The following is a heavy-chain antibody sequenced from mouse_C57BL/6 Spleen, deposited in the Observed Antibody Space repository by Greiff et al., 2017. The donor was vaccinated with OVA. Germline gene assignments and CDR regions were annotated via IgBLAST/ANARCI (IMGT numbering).Heavy chain of an antibody. J-gene: IGHJ4*01. CDR1: GYTFTSYW. CDR2: IDPSDSYT. D-gene: IGHD4-1*01. V-gene: IGHV1-69*01. CDR3: ARGRTGTGMDY. Sequence: QVQLQQPGAELVMPGASVKLSCKASGYTFTSYWMHWVKQRPGQGLEWIGEIDPSDSYTNYNQKFKGKSTLTVDKSSSTAYMQLSSLTSEDSAVYYCARGRTGTGMDYWGQGTSVTVSS.